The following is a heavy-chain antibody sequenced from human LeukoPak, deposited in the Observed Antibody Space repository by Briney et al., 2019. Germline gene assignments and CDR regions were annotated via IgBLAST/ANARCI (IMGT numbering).Heavy chain of an antibody. D-gene: IGHD1-26*01. CDR1: GFTFSSYS. CDR2: IGSRNNYI. CDR3: VRDSGSSYGYYFLH. J-gene: IGHJ1*01. V-gene: IGHV3-21*01. Sequence: KPGGSLRLSCAASGFTFSSYSMNWVRQAPGKGLEWVSSIGSRNNYIYYADSVKGRFSISRDNANNSLYLQMNSLRAEDTAVYYCVRDSGSSYGYYFLHWGQGTLVTVSS.